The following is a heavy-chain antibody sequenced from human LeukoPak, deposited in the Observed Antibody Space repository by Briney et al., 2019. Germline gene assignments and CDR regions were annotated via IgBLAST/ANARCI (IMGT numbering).Heavy chain of an antibody. D-gene: IGHD3-16*01. V-gene: IGHV4-39*01. CDR3: ARFGSLREPIHDC. Sequence: PSETLSLTCTVFGDSFSSSNYYWAWFRQPPGKGLDWIGSLYYDGRTYYSPSLESRVTVSVDTSKNQFALKLTSVTAADTAVYYCARFGSLREPIHDCWGQGILVTVSS. CDR2: LYYDGRT. J-gene: IGHJ4*02. CDR1: GDSFSSSNYY.